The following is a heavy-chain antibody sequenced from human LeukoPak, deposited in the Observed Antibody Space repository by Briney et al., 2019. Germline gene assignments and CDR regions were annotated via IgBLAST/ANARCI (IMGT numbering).Heavy chain of an antibody. Sequence: GGSLRLSCAASGSTFSSYTMHWVRQAPGKGLEWVADISYHGVNKHYADSVEGRFTISRDNSKNTLLLQMNTLRGADTAVYYCARDGMALYRRDYLDSWGQGTLVTVSS. CDR3: ARDGMALYRRDYLDS. D-gene: IGHD2-2*02. CDR1: GSTFSSYT. CDR2: ISYHGVNK. J-gene: IGHJ4*02. V-gene: IGHV3-30-3*01.